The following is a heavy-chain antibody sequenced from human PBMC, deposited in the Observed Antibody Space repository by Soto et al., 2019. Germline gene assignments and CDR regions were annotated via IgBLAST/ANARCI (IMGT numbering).Heavy chain of an antibody. J-gene: IGHJ4*02. CDR2: IYYSGST. CDR1: GGSISSSSYY. V-gene: IGHV4-39*01. CDR3: ARHLGTFSDY. Sequence: SETLSLTCTVSGGSISSSSYYWGWIRQPPGKGLEWMGSIYYSGSTYYNPSLKSRVTISVDTSKNQFSLRLSSVTAADTAVYYCARHLGTFSDYWGQGTLVTVSS.